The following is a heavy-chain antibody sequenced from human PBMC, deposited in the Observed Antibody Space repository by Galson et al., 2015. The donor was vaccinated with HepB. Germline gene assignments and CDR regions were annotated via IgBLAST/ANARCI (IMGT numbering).Heavy chain of an antibody. CDR2: IYHSGST. D-gene: IGHD4-17*01. CDR3: ARVTFDYGDYATPDAFDI. CDR1: GGSISSGGYS. J-gene: IGHJ3*02. Sequence: TLSLTCAVSGGSISSGGYSWSWIRQPPGKGLEWIGYIYHSGSTYYNPSLKSRVTISVDRSKNQFSLKLSSVTAADTAVYYCARVTFDYGDYATPDAFDIWGQGTMVTVSS. V-gene: IGHV4-30-2*01.